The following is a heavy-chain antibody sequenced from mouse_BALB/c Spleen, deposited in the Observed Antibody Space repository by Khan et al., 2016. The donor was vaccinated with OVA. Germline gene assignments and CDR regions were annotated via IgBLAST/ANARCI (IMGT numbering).Heavy chain of an antibody. Sequence: EVKLQESGPGLVKPSQSLSLTCTVTGYSITSDYAWNWIRQFPGNKLEWMGFISYSGNTNYNPSLKSRISITRDTSKNQFFLQLNSVTTADTATYYCARVYGGDFDYWGQGTTLTVSS. CDR1: GYSITSDYA. J-gene: IGHJ2*01. CDR3: ARVYGGDFDY. CDR2: ISYSGNT. V-gene: IGHV3-2*02. D-gene: IGHD1-1*01.